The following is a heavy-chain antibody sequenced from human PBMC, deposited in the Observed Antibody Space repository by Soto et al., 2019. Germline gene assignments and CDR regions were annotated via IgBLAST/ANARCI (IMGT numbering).Heavy chain of an antibody. V-gene: IGHV3-33*01. D-gene: IGHD2-2*01. J-gene: IGHJ4*02. CDR3: ASEPPYPLYFSSTTCYGYYFDY. CDR2: IWYDGSNK. CDR1: GFTFSSYV. Sequence: QVQLVESGGGVVQPGRSLRLSCAASGFTFSSYVMHWVRKATGKGLEWVAVIWYDGSNKYYADSVKGRFTISRDNSKNTLYLQLNSLRAEDTAVYYCASEPPYPLYFSSTTCYGYYFDYWGQCCLVTVS.